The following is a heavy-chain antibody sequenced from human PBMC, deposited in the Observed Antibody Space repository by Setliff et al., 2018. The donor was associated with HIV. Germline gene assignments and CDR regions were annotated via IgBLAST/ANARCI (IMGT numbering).Heavy chain of an antibody. CDR1: GGSINSHY. D-gene: IGHD6-19*01. CDR2: IYFTGIT. Sequence: TLSLTCTVSGGSINSHYWSWIRQPPGKGLEYIGYIYFTGITNYNPSLQSRVTISIDTTKNQFSLKLTSVTAADTAVYYCARDQRTAVAGTYYWGQGTLVTVSS. V-gene: IGHV4-59*11. CDR3: ARDQRTAVAGTYY. J-gene: IGHJ4*02.